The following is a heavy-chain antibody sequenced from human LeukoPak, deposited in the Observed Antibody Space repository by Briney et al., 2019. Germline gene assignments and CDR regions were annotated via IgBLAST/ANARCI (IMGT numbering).Heavy chain of an antibody. CDR1: GGSISSYY. Sequence: SETLPLTCTVSGGSISSYYWSWIRQPAGKGLEWIGRIYTSGSTNYNPSLKSRVTMSVDTSKNQFSLKLSSVTAADTAVYYCARDRGESSSWPYYFDYWGQGTLVTVSS. CDR2: IYTSGST. V-gene: IGHV4-4*07. D-gene: IGHD6-13*01. J-gene: IGHJ4*02. CDR3: ARDRGESSSWPYYFDY.